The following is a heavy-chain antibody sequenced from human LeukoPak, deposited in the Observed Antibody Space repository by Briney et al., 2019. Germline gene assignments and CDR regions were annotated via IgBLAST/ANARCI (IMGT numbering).Heavy chain of an antibody. V-gene: IGHV3-23*01. J-gene: IGHJ4*02. D-gene: IGHD6-13*01. CDR2: ISGSGGST. CDR1: GFTFSSYA. Sequence: GGSLRLSCAASGFTFSSYAMSWVRQAPGKGLEWVSAISGSGGSTYYADPVKGRFTISRDNSKNTLYLQMNSLRAEDTAVYYCAKGRIAAAGRANFDYWGQGTLVTVSS. CDR3: AKGRIAAAGRANFDY.